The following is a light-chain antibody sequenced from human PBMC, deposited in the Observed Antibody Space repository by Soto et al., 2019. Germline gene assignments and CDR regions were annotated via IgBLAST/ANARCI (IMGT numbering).Light chain of an antibody. V-gene: IGKV3-20*01. CDR2: GAS. CDR1: QSVSSSY. J-gene: IGKJ2*01. Sequence: EIVLTQSPGTLSLSPGERATLSCRASQSVSSSYLAWYQQKPGQAPRHLIYGASSRATGITDRFSGSGSGTDFTITISRLEPADFAVYYCQQYGSSPPYTFGQGTKLEIK. CDR3: QQYGSSPPYT.